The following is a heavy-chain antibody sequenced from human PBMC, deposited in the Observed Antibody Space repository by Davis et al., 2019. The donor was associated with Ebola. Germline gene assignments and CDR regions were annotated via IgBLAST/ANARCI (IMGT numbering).Heavy chain of an antibody. CDR1: GYTFTGYY. J-gene: IGHJ1*01. D-gene: IGHD5-24*01. V-gene: IGHV1-46*03. Sequence: ASVKVSCKASGYTFTGYYMHWVRQAPGQGLEWMGRINPNSGSTSYAQKFQGRVTMTRDTSTSTVYMELSSLRSEDTAVYYCARDDQMATTQKRYFQHWGQGTLVTVSS. CDR3: ARDDQMATTQKRYFQH. CDR2: INPNSGST.